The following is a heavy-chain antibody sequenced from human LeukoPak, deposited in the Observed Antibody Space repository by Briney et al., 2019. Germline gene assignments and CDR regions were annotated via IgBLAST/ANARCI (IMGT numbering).Heavy chain of an antibody. CDR3: AKIGKVSSGYDLQH. D-gene: IGHD3-22*01. J-gene: IGHJ1*01. CDR2: ISYDGSDK. Sequence: GRSLRLSCAASGFTFTNYAMHWVRQAPGKGLEWLAVISYDGSDKYYAEFVKGRFTISRDDSKNMVYLQMHSLRAEDTAVYYCAKIGKVSSGYDLQHWGQGTLVIVSS. CDR1: GFTFTNYA. V-gene: IGHV3-30*18.